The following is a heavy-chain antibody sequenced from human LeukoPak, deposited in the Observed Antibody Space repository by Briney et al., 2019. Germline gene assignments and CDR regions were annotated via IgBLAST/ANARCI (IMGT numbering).Heavy chain of an antibody. J-gene: IGHJ5*02. CDR2: IIPIFGTA. CDR3: ARAHSGYDSDWFDP. CDR1: GGTFSSYA. V-gene: IGHV1-69*13. D-gene: IGHD5-12*01. Sequence: SVKVSCKASGGTFSSYAISRVRQAPGQGLEWMGGIIPIFGTANYAQKFQGRVTITADESTSTAYMELSSLRSEDTAVYYCARAHSGYDSDWFDPWGQGTLVTVSS.